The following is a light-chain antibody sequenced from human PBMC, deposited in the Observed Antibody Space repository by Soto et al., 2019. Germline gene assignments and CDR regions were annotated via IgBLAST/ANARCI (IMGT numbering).Light chain of an antibody. CDR1: FSNIGDNA. V-gene: IGLV1-44*01. Sequence: SVLTQPPSLSATPGQRVNISCSGSFSNIGDNAVNWYQHRPGAAPILLIYLNDQRPPVVPDRFSGSKSGTSAFLAISGLQSEDEADYYCAAWDDSLNALFGTGTKVTVL. CDR3: AAWDDSLNAL. CDR2: LND. J-gene: IGLJ1*01.